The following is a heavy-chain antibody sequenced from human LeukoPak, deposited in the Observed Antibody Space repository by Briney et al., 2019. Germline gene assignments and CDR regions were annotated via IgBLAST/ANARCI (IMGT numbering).Heavy chain of an antibody. J-gene: IGHJ4*02. V-gene: IGHV4-61*02. CDR3: ARVNGYCSGGSCYPHY. CDR1: GGSISSGTYY. Sequence: PSETLSLTCTVSGGSISSGTYYWSWIRQPAGKGLEWIGRMYSSGSTNYNPSLKSRVTMSVDTSKNQFSLKLSSVTAADTAVYYCARVNGYCSGGSCYPHYWGQGTLVTVSS. D-gene: IGHD2-15*01. CDR2: MYSSGST.